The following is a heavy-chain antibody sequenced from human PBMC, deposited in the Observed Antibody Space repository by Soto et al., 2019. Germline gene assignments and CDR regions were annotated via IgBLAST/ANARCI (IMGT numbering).Heavy chain of an antibody. CDR1: VASISDSHW. D-gene: IGHD1-20*01. Sequence: QVQLQESGPGLVKPSGTLSLTCVVSVASISDSHWWTWVRQPPGKGLEWIGEMFHSGSTNYNPTLKSRVSISIDKSRDQFSLNLNSVTAADTAVYYCAKNNDYASDAWGQGTTVTVSS. CDR3: AKNNDYASDA. J-gene: IGHJ6*02. V-gene: IGHV4-4*02. CDR2: MFHSGST.